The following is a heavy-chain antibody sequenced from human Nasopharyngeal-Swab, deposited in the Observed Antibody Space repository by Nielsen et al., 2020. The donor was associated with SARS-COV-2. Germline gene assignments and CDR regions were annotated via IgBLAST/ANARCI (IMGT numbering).Heavy chain of an antibody. CDR2: ISSDGSDK. CDR3: ASLRADTPDFAY. Sequence: GGSLRLSYVASRFTFSRWPMHWVRQAPGKGLEWVTVISSDGSDKQYVDSVKGRFTISRDNSKNTLYLQMKSLRAEDTGVYYCASLRADTPDFAYWGQGTLVTVSS. CDR1: RFTFSRWP. D-gene: IGHD2-15*01. V-gene: IGHV3-30*03. J-gene: IGHJ4*02.